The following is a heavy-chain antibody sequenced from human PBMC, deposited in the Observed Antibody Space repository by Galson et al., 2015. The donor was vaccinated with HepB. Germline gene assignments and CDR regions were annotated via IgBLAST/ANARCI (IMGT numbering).Heavy chain of an antibody. CDR1: GFTFSRYA. CDR2: ISGSGDST. V-gene: IGHV3-23*01. Sequence: LRLSCAASGFTFSRYAMNWVRQAPGKGPEWVSGISGSGDSTYYTASVRGRFTISRDNSKNTLYPQLHSLRAEDTAVHYCAKDLNFGELFYGDHWGQGTLVTVSS. CDR3: AKDLNFGELFYGDH. J-gene: IGHJ5*02. D-gene: IGHD3-10*01.